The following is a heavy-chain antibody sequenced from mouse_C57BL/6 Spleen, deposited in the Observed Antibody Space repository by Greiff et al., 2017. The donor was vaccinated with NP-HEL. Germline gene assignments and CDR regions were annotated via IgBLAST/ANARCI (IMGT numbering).Heavy chain of an antibody. V-gene: IGHV1-76*01. Sequence: QVQLQQSGAELVRPGASVKLSCKASGYTFTDYYINWVKQRPGQGLEWIARIYPGSGNTYYNEKFKGKATLTAEKSSSTAYMQLSSLTSEDSAVYFCAGSTMVTTGGYFDYWGQGTTLTVSS. CDR3: AGSTMVTTGGYFDY. CDR2: IYPGSGNT. D-gene: IGHD2-2*01. J-gene: IGHJ2*01. CDR1: GYTFTDYY.